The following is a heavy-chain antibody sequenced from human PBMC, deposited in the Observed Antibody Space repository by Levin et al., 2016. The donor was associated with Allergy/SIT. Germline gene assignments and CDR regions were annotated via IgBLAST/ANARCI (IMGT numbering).Heavy chain of an antibody. J-gene: IGHJ6*03. V-gene: IGHV3-33*01. D-gene: IGHD3-10*01. CDR3: ARDCRGWRVSYFYYMDV. Sequence: VRQAPGKGLEWVAVIWYDGSNKYYADSVKGRFTISRDNAKNTLYLQMNSLRAEDTALYYCARDCRGWRVSYFYYMDVWGKGTTVTVSS. CDR2: IWYDGSNK.